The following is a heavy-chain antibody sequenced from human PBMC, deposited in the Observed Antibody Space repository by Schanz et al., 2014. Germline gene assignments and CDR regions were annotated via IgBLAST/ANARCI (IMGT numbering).Heavy chain of an antibody. CDR2: IRSSSTPI. J-gene: IGHJ4*02. V-gene: IGHV3-48*01. Sequence: EVQLVESGGGCVQPGGSLRLSCAASGFTFSDYSLTWVRQAPGKGPEWVSYIRSSSTPIYYADSVKGRFTISRDNAKNSLYLQMNSLRAEDTAVYYCARIGGSVFDYWAQGTLVTVSS. D-gene: IGHD3-10*01. CDR3: ARIGGSVFDY. CDR1: GFTFSDYS.